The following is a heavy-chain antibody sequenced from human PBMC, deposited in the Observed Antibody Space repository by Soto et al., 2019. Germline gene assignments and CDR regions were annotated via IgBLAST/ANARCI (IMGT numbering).Heavy chain of an antibody. Sequence: ASVKVSCKASGYTFTSYAMHWVRQAPGQRLEWMGWINAGNGNTKYSQKFQGRVTITRDTSASTAYMELSSLRSEDTAVYYCALGSSSGYYRLDAFDIWGQGTIVTAS. J-gene: IGHJ3*02. V-gene: IGHV1-3*01. D-gene: IGHD3-22*01. CDR3: ALGSSSGYYRLDAFDI. CDR1: GYTFTSYA. CDR2: INAGNGNT.